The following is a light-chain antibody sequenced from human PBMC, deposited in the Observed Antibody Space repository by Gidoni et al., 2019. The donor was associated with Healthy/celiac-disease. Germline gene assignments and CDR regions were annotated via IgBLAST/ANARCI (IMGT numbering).Light chain of an antibody. CDR3: QQRSNWPPIT. CDR1: QSVSSY. Sequence: EIVLTQSPATLSLSPGERATLSCRASQSVSSYLAWYQQKPGQAPRLLIHAASNRATGIPARFSGSGSGTDFTLTISSLEPEDFAVYYCQQRSNWPPITFGQGTRLEIK. V-gene: IGKV3-11*01. CDR2: AAS. J-gene: IGKJ5*01.